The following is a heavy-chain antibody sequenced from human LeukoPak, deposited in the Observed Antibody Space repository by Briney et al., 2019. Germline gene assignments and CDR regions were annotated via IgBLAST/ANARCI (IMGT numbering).Heavy chain of an antibody. D-gene: IGHD3-22*01. CDR2: ISYSGST. J-gene: IGHJ4*02. CDR1: GGSTSRYY. Sequence: SETLSLTCTVSGGSTSRYYWSWIRQPPGKGLEWVGHISYSGSTKYNPSLMSRVTISVDTSKNQFSLKLSSATAADTAVYYCARLDYYHFDFWGQGTVVTVSS. CDR3: ARLDYYHFDF. V-gene: IGHV4-59*01.